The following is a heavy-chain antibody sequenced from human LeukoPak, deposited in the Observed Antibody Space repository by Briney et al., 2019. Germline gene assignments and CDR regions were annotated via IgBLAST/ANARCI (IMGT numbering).Heavy chain of an antibody. CDR1: GFTFRSYE. CDR2: ISSSGSTI. CDR3: ARSIASYYYYYMDV. Sequence: PGGSLRLSCAASGFTFRSYEMNWVRQAPGKGLEWVSYISSSGSTIYYADSVKGRFTISRDNAKNSLYLQMNSLRAEDTAVYYCARSIASYYYYYMDVWGKGTTVTVSS. V-gene: IGHV3-48*03. J-gene: IGHJ6*03. D-gene: IGHD2-21*01.